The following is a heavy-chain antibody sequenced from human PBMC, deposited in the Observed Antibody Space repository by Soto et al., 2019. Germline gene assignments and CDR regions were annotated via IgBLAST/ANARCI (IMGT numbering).Heavy chain of an antibody. CDR3: ARGGNCSSTSCSGGYYYMDV. Sequence: SETLSLTCAVYGGSFSGYYWSWIRQPPGKGLEWIGEINHSGSTNYNPSLKSRVTISVDTSKNQFSLKLSSVTAADTAVYYCARGGNCSSTSCSGGYYYMDVWGKGTTVTVSS. CDR2: INHSGST. CDR1: GGSFSGYY. J-gene: IGHJ6*03. D-gene: IGHD2-2*01. V-gene: IGHV4-34*01.